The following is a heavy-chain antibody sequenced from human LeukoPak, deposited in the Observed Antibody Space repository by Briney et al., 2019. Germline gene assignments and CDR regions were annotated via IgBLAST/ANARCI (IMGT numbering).Heavy chain of an antibody. D-gene: IGHD3-10*01. J-gene: IGHJ3*02. CDR2: ISWNSGTI. CDR1: GFTFDDYA. CDR3: AKTSHGGSPVGAFDI. Sequence: PGGSLRLSCAASGFTFDDYAMHWVRQAPGKGLEWVSGISWNSGTIGYADSVKGRFTISRDNAKNSLYLQMNSLRAEDTALYYCAKTSHGGSPVGAFDIWGQGTTVTVSS. V-gene: IGHV3-9*01.